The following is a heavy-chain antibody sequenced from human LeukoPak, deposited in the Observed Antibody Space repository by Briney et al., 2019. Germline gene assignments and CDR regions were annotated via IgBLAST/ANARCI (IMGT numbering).Heavy chain of an antibody. CDR3: ARDSNYGMDV. CDR2: INRDGSST. CDR1: GFTFSSYW. Sequence: QTGGSLRLSCAASGFTFSSYWMHWVRQAAGKGLVWVSHINRDGSSTSHADSVKGRFTISRDNAKNTLYLQMNSLRAEDTAVYYCARDSNYGMDVWGQGPTVTVSS. D-gene: IGHD4-11*01. J-gene: IGHJ6*02. V-gene: IGHV3-74*01.